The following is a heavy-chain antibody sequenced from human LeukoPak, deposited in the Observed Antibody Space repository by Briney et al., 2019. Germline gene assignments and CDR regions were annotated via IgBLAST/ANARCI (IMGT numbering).Heavy chain of an antibody. CDR2: ISYDGSNK. CDR1: GFTFSSYA. CDR3: AKNRWGSVATPDS. V-gene: IGHV3-30*04. D-gene: IGHD5-12*01. J-gene: IGHJ4*02. Sequence: GGSLRLSCAASGFTFSSYAMHWVRQAPGKGLEWVAVISYDGSNKYYADSVKGRFTISRDNSKNTLYLQMNSLRTEDTALYYCAKNRWGSVATPDSWGQGTLVTVSS.